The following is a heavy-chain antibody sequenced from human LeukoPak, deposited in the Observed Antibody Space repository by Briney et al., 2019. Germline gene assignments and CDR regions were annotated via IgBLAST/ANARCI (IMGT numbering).Heavy chain of an antibody. CDR1: GYTFTGYY. D-gene: IGHD2-2*01. V-gene: IGHV1-2*02. J-gene: IGHJ4*02. CDR3: ARGGEGVPAAAGDGY. CDR2: INPNSGGT. Sequence: GASVKVSCKASGYTFTGYYMHWVRQAPGQGLEWMGWINPNSGGTNYAQKFQGRVTMTRDTSISTAYMELSRLRSDDTAVYYCARGGEGVPAAAGDGYWGQGTLVTVSS.